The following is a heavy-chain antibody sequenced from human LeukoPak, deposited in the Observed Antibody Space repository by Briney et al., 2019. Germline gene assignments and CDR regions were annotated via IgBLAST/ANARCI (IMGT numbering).Heavy chain of an antibody. Sequence: SETLSLTCTVSGGSISSYYWSWLRQPPGKGLEWIGYIYYSGSTNYNPSLKSRVTISVHTSKHQFSLKLSSVTAADTAVYYCARGVGDYYFDYWGQGALVTVSS. CDR2: IYYSGST. J-gene: IGHJ4*02. D-gene: IGHD4-17*01. CDR1: GGSISSYY. CDR3: ARGVGDYYFDY. V-gene: IGHV4-59*01.